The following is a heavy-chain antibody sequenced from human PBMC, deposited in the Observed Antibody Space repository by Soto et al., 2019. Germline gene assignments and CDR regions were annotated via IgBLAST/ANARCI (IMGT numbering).Heavy chain of an antibody. J-gene: IGHJ4*02. V-gene: IGHV1-18*01. CDR2: ISAYNGNT. D-gene: IGHD6-13*01. CDR1: GYTFSSYG. Sequence: QVQLVQSGAEVKKPGASVKVSCKASGYTFSSYGISWVRQAPGQGLEWMGWISAYNGNTKYAQKLQGRVTMTTDTSTSTAYIELKSLRSDDTAMFYWARDRNLGRAAGWGQGTLSTVSS. CDR3: ARDRNLGRAAG.